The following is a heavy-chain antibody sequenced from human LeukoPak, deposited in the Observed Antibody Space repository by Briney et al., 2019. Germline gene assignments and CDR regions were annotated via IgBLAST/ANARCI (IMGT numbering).Heavy chain of an antibody. CDR1: GGSISPYY. Sequence: SETLSLTCSVSGGSISPYYWSWIRQPPGKGLEWIGYIYSSGSANYNPSLKSRVTISVDTSKNHFSLKLSSVTAADTAVYYCARMGGYSGYATHWGQGTLVTVPS. D-gene: IGHD5-12*01. V-gene: IGHV4-59*08. J-gene: IGHJ4*02. CDR2: IYSSGSA. CDR3: ARMGGYSGYATH.